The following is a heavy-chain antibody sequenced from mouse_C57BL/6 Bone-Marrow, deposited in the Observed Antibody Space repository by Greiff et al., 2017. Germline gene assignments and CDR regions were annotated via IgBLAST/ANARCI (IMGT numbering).Heavy chain of an antibody. J-gene: IGHJ1*03. Sequence: EVQLQQSGAELVRPGASVQLSCTASGFNIKDYYMHWVKQRPEQGLEWIGRIDPEDGDTEYAPKFQGKATMTADTSSNTAYLQLSSLTSEDTAVYYCTRDDYDFHWYFDVRGTATTVTVSS. CDR1: GFNIKDYY. CDR2: IDPEDGDT. V-gene: IGHV14-1*01. CDR3: TRDDYDFHWYFDV. D-gene: IGHD2-4*01.